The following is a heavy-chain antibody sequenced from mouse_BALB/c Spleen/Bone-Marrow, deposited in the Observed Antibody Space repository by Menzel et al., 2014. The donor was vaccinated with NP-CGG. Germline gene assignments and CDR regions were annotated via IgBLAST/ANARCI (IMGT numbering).Heavy chain of an antibody. CDR1: GFAFSSYD. V-gene: IGHV5-9*02. CDR2: ISSGGSYT. Sequence: EVQRVESGGGLVKPGGSLKLSCAASGFAFSSYDMSWVRQTPEKRLEWVATISSGGSYTYYPDSVKGRFTISRDNARNTLYLQMSSLRSEDTALYYCARHPYYGNYPAWFAYWGRGTLVTVSA. J-gene: IGHJ3*01. CDR3: ARHPYYGNYPAWFAY. D-gene: IGHD2-10*01.